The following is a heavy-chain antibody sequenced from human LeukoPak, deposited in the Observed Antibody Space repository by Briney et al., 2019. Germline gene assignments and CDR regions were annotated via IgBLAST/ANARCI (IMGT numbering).Heavy chain of an antibody. CDR1: GGSMSSYY. D-gene: IGHD3-10*01. J-gene: IGHJ4*02. V-gene: IGHV4-59*08. CDR2: IYYSGAT. Sequence: PSETLSLTCTVSGGSMSSYYWSWIRQPPGKGLEWIAYIYYSGATNYSPSLKSRVTISVDTSKNQFSLKLSSVTAADTAVYYCARHSPITMVRGVQFDYWGQGTLVTVSS. CDR3: ARHSPITMVRGVQFDY.